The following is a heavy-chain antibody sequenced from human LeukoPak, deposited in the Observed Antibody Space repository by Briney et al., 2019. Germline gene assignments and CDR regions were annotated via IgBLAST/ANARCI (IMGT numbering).Heavy chain of an antibody. Sequence: GGSLRLSCAASGFTFSSYSMNWVRQAPGKGLEWVSYISSSSSTIYYADSVKGRFTISRDNAKNSLYLQMNSLRAEDTAVYYCARIIRNSDYWGQGTLVTVSS. V-gene: IGHV3-48*04. J-gene: IGHJ4*02. CDR3: ARIIRNSDY. D-gene: IGHD1-14*01. CDR2: ISSSSSTI. CDR1: GFTFSSYS.